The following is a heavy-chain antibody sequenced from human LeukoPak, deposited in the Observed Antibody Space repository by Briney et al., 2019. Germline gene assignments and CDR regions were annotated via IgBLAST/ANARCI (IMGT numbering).Heavy chain of an antibody. Sequence: GGSLRLSCAASGFTFSSYGMHWVRQAPGKGLEWVSAISGSGGSTYYADSVKGRFTISRDNAKNSLYLQMNSLRAKDTAVYYCAREANYYDSKGVDYWGQGTLVTVSS. J-gene: IGHJ4*02. CDR1: GFTFSSYG. CDR2: ISGSGGST. D-gene: IGHD3-22*01. CDR3: AREANYYDSKGVDY. V-gene: IGHV3-21*01.